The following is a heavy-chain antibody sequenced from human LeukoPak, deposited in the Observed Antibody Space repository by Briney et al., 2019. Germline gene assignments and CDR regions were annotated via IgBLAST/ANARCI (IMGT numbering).Heavy chain of an antibody. D-gene: IGHD2-8*01. CDR2: VYYTGST. CDR3: ARRNGPGGGNWLDP. J-gene: IGHJ5*02. Sequence: PSETLSLTCTVSGRSITSASSYWGWIRQPRGKGLEWIGAVYYTGSTYSSSSLKSRVTISLDTSKKNFSVRLASVTAADTAVYYCARRNGPGGGNWLDPWGQGTLVIVSS. CDR1: GRSITSASSY. V-gene: IGHV4-39*02.